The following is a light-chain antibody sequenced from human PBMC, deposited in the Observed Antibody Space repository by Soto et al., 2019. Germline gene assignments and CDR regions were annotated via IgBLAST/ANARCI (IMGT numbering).Light chain of an antibody. CDR2: KAS. Sequence: DIQMTQSPSTLSASVGDRVTITCRASQNINSWLAWYQQKPGKAPKLLIYKASSLESGVPSRFSGSGSGTEFTLTINILQPDDFAIYYCQQYNSYSSGTFGQGTKVDIK. J-gene: IGKJ1*01. V-gene: IGKV1-5*03. CDR3: QQYNSYSSGT. CDR1: QNINSW.